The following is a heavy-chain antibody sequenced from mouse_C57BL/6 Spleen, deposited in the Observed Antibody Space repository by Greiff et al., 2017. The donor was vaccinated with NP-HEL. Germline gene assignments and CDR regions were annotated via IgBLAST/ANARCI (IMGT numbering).Heavy chain of an antibody. J-gene: IGHJ4*01. D-gene: IGHD4-1*01. Sequence: EVQGVESGGGLVKPGGSLKLSCAASGFTFSSYAMSWVRQTPEKRLEWVATISDGGSYTYYPDNVKGRFTISRDNAKNNLYLQMSHLKSEDTAMYYCAKDRNWDWYAMDYWGQGTSVTVSS. CDR1: GFTFSSYA. CDR3: AKDRNWDWYAMDY. CDR2: ISDGGSYT. V-gene: IGHV5-4*01.